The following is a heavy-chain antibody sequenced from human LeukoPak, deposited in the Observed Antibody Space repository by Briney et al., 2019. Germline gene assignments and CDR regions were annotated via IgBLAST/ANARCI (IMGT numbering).Heavy chain of an antibody. CDR3: ARDLGQSLPAVMAWAY. CDR2: IYYSGST. V-gene: IGHV4-59*01. CDR1: GGSITSYY. Sequence: SETLSLTCTVSGGSITSYYWSWIRQSPGKGLEWIGYIYYSGSTNYNPSLKSRLTISVDTAKNQFSLKLSSVTAADTAVYYCARDLGQSLPAVMAWAYWGQGTLVTVSS. J-gene: IGHJ4*02. D-gene: IGHD2-8*01.